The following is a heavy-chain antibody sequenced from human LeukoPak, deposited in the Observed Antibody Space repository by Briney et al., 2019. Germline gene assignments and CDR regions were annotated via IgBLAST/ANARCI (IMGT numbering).Heavy chain of an antibody. J-gene: IGHJ4*02. CDR3: ARGDTVATGLYDY. D-gene: IGHD5-12*01. Sequence: SETLSFTCTVSGGSISSYYWSWIRQPAGKGLEWIGRIYTTGGTDYNPSLKSRVTISIDKSKNQFSLKLSSVTAADTAVYYCARGDTVATGLYDYWGQGTLVTVSS. CDR2: IYTTGGT. V-gene: IGHV4-4*07. CDR1: GGSISSYY.